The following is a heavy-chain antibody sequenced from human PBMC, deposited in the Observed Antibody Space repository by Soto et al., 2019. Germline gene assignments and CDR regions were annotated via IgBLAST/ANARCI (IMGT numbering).Heavy chain of an antibody. CDR2: ISPLKGRT. CDR1: GYTFTSYG. CDR3: AMDYGARQEYFKH. Sequence: QVQLVQSGPDLKRPGASMKVSCKASGYTFTSYGISWVRQAPGQGLEWMAWISPLKGRTQYSQKAQGRVTLSTDTSSNTAYMEMTTLRVDDTAVYYCAMDYGARQEYFKHWCQGTLVTVS. V-gene: IGHV1-18*04. D-gene: IGHD4-17*01. J-gene: IGHJ1*01.